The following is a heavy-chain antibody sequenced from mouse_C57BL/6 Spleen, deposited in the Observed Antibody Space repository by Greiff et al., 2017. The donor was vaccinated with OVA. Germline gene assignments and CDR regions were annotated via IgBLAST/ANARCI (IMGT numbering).Heavy chain of an antibody. CDR3: ARDGGVTTGVATRAD. J-gene: IGHJ3*01. CDR1: GFNIKNTY. D-gene: IGHD1-1*01. V-gene: IGHV14-3*01. CDR2: IDPANGNT. Sequence: VQLQQSVAELVRPGVSVKLSCTASGFNIKNTYMHWVKQRPEQGLEWIGRIDPANGNTKYAPKFQGKATITADTSSNTAYLQLSRLPSADTAIFYCARDGGVTTGVATRADGGQGTLGTVAA.